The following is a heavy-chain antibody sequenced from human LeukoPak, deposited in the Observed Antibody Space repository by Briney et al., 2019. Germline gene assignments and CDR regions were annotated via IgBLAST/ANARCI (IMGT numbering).Heavy chain of an antibody. D-gene: IGHD3-3*01. CDR1: GFTFSSYT. CDR3: ARDLFWRQYGDHVPAFDI. Sequence: PGGSLRLSCAASGFTFSSYTMHWVRQAPGKGLEYVSAISSNGGSTYYANSVKGRFTISRHNSKNTLYLQMGSLRAEDMAVYYCARDLFWRQYGDHVPAFDIWGQGTMVTVSS. J-gene: IGHJ3*02. V-gene: IGHV3-64*01. CDR2: ISSNGGST.